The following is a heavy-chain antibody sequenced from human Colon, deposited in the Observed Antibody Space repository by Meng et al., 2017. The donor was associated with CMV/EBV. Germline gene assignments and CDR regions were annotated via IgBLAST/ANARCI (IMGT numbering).Heavy chain of an antibody. CDR2: INPSGGST. CDR1: YY. Sequence: YYMHWGRQAPGQGLEWMGIINPSGGSTSYAQKFQGRVTMTRDTSTDTVYMELNSLRSEDTAVYYCARGLTPPAYCSSTSCYTAEYSQHWGQGTLVTVSS. D-gene: IGHD2-2*02. J-gene: IGHJ1*01. CDR3: ARGLTPPAYCSSTSCYTAEYSQH. V-gene: IGHV1-46*01.